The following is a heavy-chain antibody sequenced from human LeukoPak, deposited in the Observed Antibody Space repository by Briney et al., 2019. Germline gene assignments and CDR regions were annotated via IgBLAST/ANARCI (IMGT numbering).Heavy chain of an antibody. CDR2: IYYSGST. Sequence: SETLSLTCTVSGGSISSSSYYWGWIRQLPGKGLEWIGSIYYSGSTYYNPSLKSRVTISVDTSKNQFSLKLSSVTAADTAVYYCARKSRGRNWFDPWGQGTLVTVSS. D-gene: IGHD3-10*01. CDR1: GGSISSSSYY. J-gene: IGHJ5*02. V-gene: IGHV4-39*01. CDR3: ARKSRGRNWFDP.